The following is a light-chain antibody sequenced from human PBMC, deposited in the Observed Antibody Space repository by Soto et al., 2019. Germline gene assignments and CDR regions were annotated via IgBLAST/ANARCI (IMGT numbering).Light chain of an antibody. J-gene: IGKJ1*01. CDR2: DAS. CDR1: QTINSW. CDR3: QQYDSYSSGP. Sequence: DIHMTQSPSPLSASVGDRVTITCRASQTINSWLAWYQQKPGKAPKVLIFDASSLKTGVPSRFSGSGSGTEFTLTISNLQPDDFATYYCQQYDSYSSGPFGQGTKVDI. V-gene: IGKV1-5*01.